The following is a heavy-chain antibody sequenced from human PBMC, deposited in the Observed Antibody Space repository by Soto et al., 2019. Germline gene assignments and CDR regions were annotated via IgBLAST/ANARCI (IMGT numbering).Heavy chain of an antibody. V-gene: IGHV5-51*01. Sequence: GESLKISCKGSGYSFTSYWIGWVCQMPGNGLEWMGIIYPGDSDTRYSPSFQGQVTISADKSISTAYLQWSSLKASDTAMYYCARDSAMLTPDAFDIWGQGTMVTVSS. D-gene: IGHD5-18*01. CDR1: GYSFTSYW. CDR3: ARDSAMLTPDAFDI. CDR2: IYPGDSDT. J-gene: IGHJ3*02.